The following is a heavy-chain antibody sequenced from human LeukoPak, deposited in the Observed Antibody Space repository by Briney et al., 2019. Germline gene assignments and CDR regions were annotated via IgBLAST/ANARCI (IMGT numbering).Heavy chain of an antibody. V-gene: IGHV5-51*01. CDR3: VRREVGSTYIWFDP. CDR2: IYPGDSDI. D-gene: IGHD1-26*01. J-gene: IGHJ5*02. Sequence: GESLKISCQGFGYTFINYWIGWVRQMPGKGLEWMGIIYPGDSDIRYNPSFEGQVTISADKSISTAYLQWRSLRASDTATYYCVRREVGSTYIWFDPWGQGTLVIVSS. CDR1: GYTFINYW.